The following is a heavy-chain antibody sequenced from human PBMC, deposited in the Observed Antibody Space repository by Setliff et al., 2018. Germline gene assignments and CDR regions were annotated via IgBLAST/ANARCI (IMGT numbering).Heavy chain of an antibody. D-gene: IGHD3-10*01. CDR3: ARFGGSASVARFSPPI. CDR2: VDHSGNT. J-gene: IGHJ4*02. V-gene: IGHV4-39*01. Sequence: PSETLSLTCTVSGDSISRSTDYWGWIRQSPGKGLDWIGTVDHSGNTFYNPSLKSRVTISVDTSKNQLSLELASVTAADTAVYYCARFGGSASVARFSPPIWGPGSLVTVSS. CDR1: GDSISRSTDY.